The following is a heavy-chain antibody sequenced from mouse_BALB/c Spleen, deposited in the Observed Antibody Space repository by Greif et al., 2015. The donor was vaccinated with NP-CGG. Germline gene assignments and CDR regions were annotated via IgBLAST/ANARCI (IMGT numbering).Heavy chain of an antibody. CDR1: GYTFTSYW. J-gene: IGHJ2*01. V-gene: IGHV1S127*01. Sequence: VKLMESGAELVKPGASVKMSCKASGYTFTSYWMHWVKQRPGQGLEWIGVIDPSDSYTSYNQKFKGKATLTVDTSSSTAYMQLSSLTSEDSAVYYCTREGNGGYFDYWGQGTTLTVSS. CDR3: TREGNGGYFDY. CDR2: IDPSDSYT.